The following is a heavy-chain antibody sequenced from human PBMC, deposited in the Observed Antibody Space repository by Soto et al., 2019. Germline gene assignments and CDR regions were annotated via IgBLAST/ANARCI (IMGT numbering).Heavy chain of an antibody. V-gene: IGHV4-61*01. J-gene: IGHJ5*02. CDR1: GDSVSSASFY. D-gene: IGHD6-19*01. CDR2: IYFSGST. Sequence: SEPLSLTCTVSGDSVSSASFYWIWIRQAPGKGLEWIGFIYFSGSTNYKPSLKSRVTMSLETSKKKLAMKLRYVTHEETAVYFGARDNSGRNWFDHWGQGALVTFSS. CDR3: ARDNSGRNWFDH.